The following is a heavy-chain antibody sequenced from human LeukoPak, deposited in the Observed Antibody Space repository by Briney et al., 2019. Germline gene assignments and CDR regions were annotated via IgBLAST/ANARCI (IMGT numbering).Heavy chain of an antibody. CDR1: GFTFSSYA. J-gene: IGHJ3*02. Sequence: GGSPRLSCAASGFTFSSYAMHWVRQAPGKGLEWVAVISYDGSNKYYADSVKGRFTISRDNSKNTLYLQMNSLRAEDTAVYYCARECGDIVVVPAATGGAFDIWGQGTMVTVSS. CDR3: ARECGDIVVVPAATGGAFDI. D-gene: IGHD2-2*01. V-gene: IGHV3-30-3*01. CDR2: ISYDGSNK.